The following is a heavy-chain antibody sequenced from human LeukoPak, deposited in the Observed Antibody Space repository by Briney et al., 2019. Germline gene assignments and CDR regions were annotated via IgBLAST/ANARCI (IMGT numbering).Heavy chain of an antibody. J-gene: IGHJ4*02. CDR2: ISAYNGNT. CDR1: GSTFTSYG. V-gene: IGHV1-18*01. CDR3: ARDRYCSSTSCYAYHFDY. Sequence: GASVKVSCKASGSTFTSYGISWVRQAPGQGLEWMGWISAYNGNTNYAQKLQGRVTMTTDTSTSTAYMELRSLRSDDTAVYYCARDRYCSSTSCYAYHFDYWGQGTLVTASS. D-gene: IGHD2-2*01.